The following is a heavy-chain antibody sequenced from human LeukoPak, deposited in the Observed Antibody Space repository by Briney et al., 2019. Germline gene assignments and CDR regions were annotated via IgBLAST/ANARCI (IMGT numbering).Heavy chain of an antibody. CDR2: ISSSGSTI. D-gene: IGHD5-12*01. CDR1: AFTFSSYE. J-gene: IGHJ6*04. V-gene: IGHV3-48*03. Sequence: PGGSLRLSCAASAFTFSSYEMNWVRQAPGKGREWVSYISSSGSTIYYADSVKGRFTISRDNAKNSLYLQMNSMRAEDTAVYYCASEGEYSGYDYYYYYGMDVWGKGTTVTVSS. CDR3: ASEGEYSGYDYYYYYGMDV.